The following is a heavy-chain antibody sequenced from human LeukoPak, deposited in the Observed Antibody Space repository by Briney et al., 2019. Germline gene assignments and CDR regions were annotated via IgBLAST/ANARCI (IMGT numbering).Heavy chain of an antibody. Sequence: GGSLRLSCAASGFTFSSHWMHWVRQGPGKGLVWVSRINSDGSRTIYADSVKGRFTISRDSAKNTLYLQMNSPRAEDTAVYYCAREVGDYYDSSGSFGYWGQGTLVTVSS. J-gene: IGHJ4*02. V-gene: IGHV3-74*01. CDR3: AREVGDYYDSSGSFGY. CDR1: GFTFSSHW. CDR2: INSDGSRT. D-gene: IGHD3-22*01.